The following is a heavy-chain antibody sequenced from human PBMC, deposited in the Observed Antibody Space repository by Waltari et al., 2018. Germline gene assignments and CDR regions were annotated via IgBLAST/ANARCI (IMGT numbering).Heavy chain of an antibody. Sequence: EVQLVESGGGLVQPGGSLSLSCAASGFTFSSYWMPWVRQAPGKGLVWVARINGDGSDTSYADSVKGRFTISKDNAKNTLYLQMNSLRAEDTAVYYCATRENYYYDSAYGMNVWGQGTTVSVSS. CDR2: INGDGSDT. CDR1: GFTFSSYW. D-gene: IGHD3-22*01. CDR3: ATRENYYYDSAYGMNV. J-gene: IGHJ6*02. V-gene: IGHV3-74*01.